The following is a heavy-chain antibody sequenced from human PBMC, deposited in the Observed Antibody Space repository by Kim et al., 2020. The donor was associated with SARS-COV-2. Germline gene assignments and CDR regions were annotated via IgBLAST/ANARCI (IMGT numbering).Heavy chain of an antibody. Sequence: SETLSLTCTVSGGSISSYYWSWIRQPPGKGLEWIGYIYYSGSTNYNPSLKSRVTISVDTSKNQFSLKLSSVTAADTAVYYCARATIFGVVIIGAFDIWGQGTMVTVSS. V-gene: IGHV4-59*13. J-gene: IGHJ3*02. CDR3: ARATIFGVVIIGAFDI. CDR1: GGSISSYY. CDR2: IYYSGST. D-gene: IGHD3-3*01.